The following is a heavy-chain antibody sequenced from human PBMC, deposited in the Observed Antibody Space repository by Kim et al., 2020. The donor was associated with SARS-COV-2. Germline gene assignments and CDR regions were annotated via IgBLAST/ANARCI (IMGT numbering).Heavy chain of an antibody. J-gene: IGHJ4*01. V-gene: IGHV4-4*08. CDR2: IYRSVTT. Sequence: SETLSLTCTVSGGPLSSYYWRWIRHAPGKGLEWIGCIYRSVTTTYNPALKSRVSISVDGSKTQPLSPKMTSLTAADTAVYFCARASAGSGGNFPLAYWS. CDR3: ARASAGSGGNFPLAY. CDR1: GGPLSSYY. D-gene: IGHD2-15*01.